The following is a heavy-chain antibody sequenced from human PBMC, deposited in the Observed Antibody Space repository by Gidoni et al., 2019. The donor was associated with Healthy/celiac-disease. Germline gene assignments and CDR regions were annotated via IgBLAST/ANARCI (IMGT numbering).Heavy chain of an antibody. CDR1: GFTFSSYS. CDR3: ARLYSSGWYSGY. Sequence: EVQLVESGGGLVKPGGSLRLSCAASGFTFSSYSMNWVRQAPGKGLEWVSSISSSSSYIYYADSVKGRFIISRDNAKNSLYLQMNSLRAEDTAVYYCARLYSSGWYSGYWGQGTLVTVSS. V-gene: IGHV3-21*01. D-gene: IGHD6-19*01. J-gene: IGHJ4*02. CDR2: ISSSSSYI.